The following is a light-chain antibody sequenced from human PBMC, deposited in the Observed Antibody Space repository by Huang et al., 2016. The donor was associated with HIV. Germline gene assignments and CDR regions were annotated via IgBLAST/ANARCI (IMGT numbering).Light chain of an antibody. V-gene: IGKV3-11*01. Sequence: EIVLTQSPATLSLSPGERATLSCRASQSVRSYLAWYQQKPGQGPRLLIYDASNRATGIPARFSGSGSGTDFTLTISNLQSEDFAVYYCQQRSAWPLTFGGGTKVEI. CDR3: QQRSAWPLT. CDR1: QSVRSY. CDR2: DAS. J-gene: IGKJ4*01.